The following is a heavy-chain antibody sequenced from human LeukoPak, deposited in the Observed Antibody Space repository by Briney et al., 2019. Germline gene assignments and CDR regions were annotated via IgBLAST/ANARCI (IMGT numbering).Heavy chain of an antibody. CDR3: TSHAAFDP. Sequence: GGSLRLSCAASGFSFSNAWMNWVRQAPGKGLEWVGRIKSKNVGGTTDYAAPVKGRFTISRDDSKNTVYLQMNSLKIEDTAVYYCTSHAAFDPWGQGTLVTVSS. V-gene: IGHV3-15*07. CDR2: IKSKNVGGTT. CDR1: GFSFSNAW. J-gene: IGHJ5*02.